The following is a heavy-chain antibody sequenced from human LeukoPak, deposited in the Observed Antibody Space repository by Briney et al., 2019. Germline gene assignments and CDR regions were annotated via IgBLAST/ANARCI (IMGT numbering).Heavy chain of an antibody. J-gene: IGHJ6*02. D-gene: IGHD6-19*01. CDR3: AKDRRSGSVYYYYYYGMDV. CDR2: ISWNSGSI. V-gene: IGHV3-9*01. CDR1: GFTFDDYA. Sequence: SLRLSCAASGFTFDDYAMHWVRQAPGKGLGWVSGISWNSGSIGYADSVKGRFTISRDNAKNSLYLQMNSLRAEDTALYYCAKDRRSGSVYYYYYYGMDVWGQGTTVTVSS.